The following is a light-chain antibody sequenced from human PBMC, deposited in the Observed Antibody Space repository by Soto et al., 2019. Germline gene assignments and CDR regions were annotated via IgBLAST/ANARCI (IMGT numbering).Light chain of an antibody. CDR3: SSWTSSTTQV. CDR2: DVS. V-gene: IGLV2-11*01. J-gene: IGLJ3*02. Sequence: QSALTQPRSVSGSPGQSVTISCTGTSSDVGGYNYVSWYQQHPGKAPKLMIYDVSKRPSGVSNRFSGSKSGNTASLTISGLQAEDEGDYYCSSWTSSTTQVLGGGTKLTVL. CDR1: SSDVGGYNY.